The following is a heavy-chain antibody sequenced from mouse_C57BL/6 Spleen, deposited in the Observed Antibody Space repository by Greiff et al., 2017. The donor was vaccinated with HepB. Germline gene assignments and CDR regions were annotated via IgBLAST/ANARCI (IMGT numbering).Heavy chain of an antibody. V-gene: IGHV1-69*01. CDR1: GYTFTSYW. Sequence: VQLQQSGAELVLPGASVKLSCKASGYTFTSYWMHWVKQRPGQGLEWIGEIDPSDSYTNYNQKFKGKSTLTVDKSSRTAYMQHSSLTSEDSAVYYCARGGVVAPGAMDYWGQGTSVTVSS. CDR3: ARGGVVAPGAMDY. D-gene: IGHD1-1*01. CDR2: IDPSDSYT. J-gene: IGHJ4*01.